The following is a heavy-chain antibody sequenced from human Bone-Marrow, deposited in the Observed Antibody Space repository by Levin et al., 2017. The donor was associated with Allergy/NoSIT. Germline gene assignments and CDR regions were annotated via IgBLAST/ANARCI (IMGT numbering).Heavy chain of an antibody. CDR1: GYTFTGYY. CDR2: INPNSGGT. V-gene: IGHV1-2*02. D-gene: IGHD1-26*01. CDR3: ARDGSGWELLPSYGMDV. J-gene: IGHJ6*02. Sequence: GASVKVSCKASGYTFTGYYMHWVRQAPGQGLEWMGWINPNSGGTNYAQKFQGRVTMTRDTSISTAYMELSRLRSDDTAVYYCARDGSGWELLPSYGMDVWGQGTTVTVSS.